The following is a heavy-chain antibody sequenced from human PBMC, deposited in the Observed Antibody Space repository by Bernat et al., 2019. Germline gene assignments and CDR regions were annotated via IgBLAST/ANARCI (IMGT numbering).Heavy chain of an antibody. V-gene: IGHV3-64*01. J-gene: IGHJ3*02. D-gene: IGHD3-22*01. CDR1: GFTFSTYP. CDR2: ILGDGGTT. Sequence: EVQLVEAGGGLVQPGGLLRLSCAASGFTFSTYPMHWVRPASREGLDYVSSILGDGGTTWYANSVKGRFTISRDNSKNTLYLQMGSLRADDMAVYYCARDRDSGYSFDIWGQGTVVTVSS. CDR3: ARDRDSGYSFDI.